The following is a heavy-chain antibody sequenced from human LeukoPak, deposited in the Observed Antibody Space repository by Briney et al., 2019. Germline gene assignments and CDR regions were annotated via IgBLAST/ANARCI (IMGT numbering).Heavy chain of an antibody. D-gene: IGHD3-16*01. J-gene: IGHJ4*02. CDR3: ARDEQYQLMILDF. Sequence: ASVKVSCKASGYTFTDYGSTWVRQAPGQGLEWMGWISALNGNANYAHKFRGRVTLTRDTSTGTAYMELRSLKSDDTAVYYCARDEQYQLMILDFWGQGTLITVSS. CDR2: ISALNGNA. CDR1: GYTFTDYG. V-gene: IGHV1-18*01.